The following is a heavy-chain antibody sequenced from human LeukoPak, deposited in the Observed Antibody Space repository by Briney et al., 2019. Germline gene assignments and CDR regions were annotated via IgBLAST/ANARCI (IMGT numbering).Heavy chain of an antibody. Sequence: GESLKISCTGSGYSFTTYSIGWVRQMPGKGLEWMAIIYPDDSHTRYSPSFQGQVTISADKSISTAYLRFSSLKASDTAMYYCATFTGDYGDLNSWGQGTLVTVSS. J-gene: IGHJ4*02. CDR3: ATFTGDYGDLNS. D-gene: IGHD4-17*01. CDR1: GYSFTTYS. V-gene: IGHV5-51*01. CDR2: IYPDDSHT.